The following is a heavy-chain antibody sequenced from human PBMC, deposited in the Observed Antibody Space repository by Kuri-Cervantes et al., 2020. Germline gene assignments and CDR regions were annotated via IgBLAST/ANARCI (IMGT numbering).Heavy chain of an antibody. D-gene: IGHD3-22*01. J-gene: IGHJ6*03. CDR3: ARLDYYDSSGSYLSYYYYYYMDV. CDR2: ISAYNGNT. Sequence: ASVKVSCKTSGGTFSKYAITWVRQAPGQGLEWMGWISAYNGNTNYAQKLQGRVTMTTDTSTSTACMELRSLRSDDTAVYYCARLDYYDSSGSYLSYYYYYYMDVWGKGTTVTVSS. V-gene: IGHV1-18*01. CDR1: GGTFSKYA.